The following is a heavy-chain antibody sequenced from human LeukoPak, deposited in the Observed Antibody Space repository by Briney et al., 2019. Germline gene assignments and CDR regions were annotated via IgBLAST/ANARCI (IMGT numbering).Heavy chain of an antibody. J-gene: IGHJ4*02. D-gene: IGHD5-12*01. CDR1: GFTFSSYA. CDR3: AAKGNGYTGIYVFAH. V-gene: IGHV3-23*01. CDR2: ISGSGGST. Sequence: QAGGSLRLSCAASGFTFSSYAMSWVRQAPGKGLEWVSAISGSGGSTYYADSVKGRFTISRDTSKNSLYLQMKSLRPEDTAVYYCAAKGNGYTGIYVFAHWGQGTLVTVSS.